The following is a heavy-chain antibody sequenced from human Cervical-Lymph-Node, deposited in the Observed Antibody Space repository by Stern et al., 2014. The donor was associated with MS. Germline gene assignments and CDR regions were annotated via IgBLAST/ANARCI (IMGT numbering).Heavy chain of an antibody. CDR2: ITPLFDAT. CDR1: GGTFSPFA. Sequence: MQLVESGAEVKKPGSSVKVSCQTSGGTFSPFAIGWVRQAPGQWLEWLGGITPLFDATNYAQKFQGRLTITADESTRTAYMELSSLRPDDTAMYYCARGDSEAPIYYFDYWGQGTLVTVSS. V-gene: IGHV1-69*01. CDR3: ARGDSEAPIYYFDY. D-gene: IGHD2-21*01. J-gene: IGHJ4*02.